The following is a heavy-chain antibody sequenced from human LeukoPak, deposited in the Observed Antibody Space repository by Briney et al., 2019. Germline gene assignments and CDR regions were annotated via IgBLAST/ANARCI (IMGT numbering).Heavy chain of an antibody. Sequence: SETLSLTCTVSGGSISSSSYYWGWIRQPPGKGLEWIGSIYYSGSTYYHPSLKSRVTISVDTSKNQFSLKLSSVTAADTAVYYCARHSLGAPPFEYWGQGTLVTVSS. J-gene: IGHJ4*02. CDR3: ARHSLGAPPFEY. D-gene: IGHD4-17*01. CDR1: GGSISSSSYY. CDR2: IYYSGST. V-gene: IGHV4-39*01.